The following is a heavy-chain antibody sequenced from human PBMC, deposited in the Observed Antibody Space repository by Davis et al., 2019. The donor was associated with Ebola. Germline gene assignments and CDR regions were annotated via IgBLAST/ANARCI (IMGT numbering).Heavy chain of an antibody. CDR3: ARLVGCTGGVCSVYFDY. CDR2: ISNTGHIT. V-gene: IGHV3-21*04. J-gene: IGHJ4*02. D-gene: IGHD2-8*02. Sequence: GESLKISCAASGFTFSSYSMNWVRQAPGKGLEWVSSISNTGHITKYAESVKGRFTISRDNSKDTLYLQMNSLRGEDTAVYYCARLVGCTGGVCSVYFDYWGQGTLVTVSS. CDR1: GFTFSSYS.